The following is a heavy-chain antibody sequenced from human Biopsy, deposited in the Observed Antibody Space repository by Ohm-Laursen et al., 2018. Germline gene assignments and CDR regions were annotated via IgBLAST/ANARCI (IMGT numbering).Heavy chain of an antibody. CDR2: VYYSGST. CDR3: ARHSLDDFWSSAHYYFDY. Sequence: PSDTLSLTCRVSGGSISSRNHYWGWLRQPPGKGLEWIGHVYYSGSTFYNSSLESRVTVSVDTSKNQFHLRLTSMSASDTAVYYCARHSLDDFWSSAHYYFDYWGLGTLVTVSS. V-gene: IGHV4-39*01. CDR1: GGSISSRNHY. D-gene: IGHD3-3*01. J-gene: IGHJ4*02.